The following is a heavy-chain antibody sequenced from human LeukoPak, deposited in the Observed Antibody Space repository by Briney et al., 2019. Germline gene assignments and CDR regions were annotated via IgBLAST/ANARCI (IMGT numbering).Heavy chain of an antibody. V-gene: IGHV3-23*01. J-gene: IGHJ4*02. CDR3: AYYDSSGYYYGRLRY. CDR2: ISGSGGST. Sequence: GGSLRLSCAASGFTFSSYAMSWVRQAPGKGLEWVSAISGSGGSTYYADSVKGRFTISRDNSKNTLYLHMNSLRAGDTAVYFCAYYDSSGYYYGRLRYWGQGTPVTVSS. CDR1: GFTFSSYA. D-gene: IGHD3-22*01.